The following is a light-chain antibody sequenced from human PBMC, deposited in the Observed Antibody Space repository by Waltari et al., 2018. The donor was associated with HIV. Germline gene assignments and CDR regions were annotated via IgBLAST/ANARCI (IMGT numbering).Light chain of an antibody. J-gene: IGLJ3*02. CDR1: NSDIGVNT. CDR3: SAWDDTLHVV. Sequence: QSVLTQPPSVSGLPGPKVTISCSGSNSDIGVNTVNWYQQFPGRAPKLVAYRSHQRPSGVPGRFSGSKSGTSASLAINGVQAEDEATYFCSAWDDTLHVVFGGGTKLTVL. V-gene: IGLV1-44*01. CDR2: RSH.